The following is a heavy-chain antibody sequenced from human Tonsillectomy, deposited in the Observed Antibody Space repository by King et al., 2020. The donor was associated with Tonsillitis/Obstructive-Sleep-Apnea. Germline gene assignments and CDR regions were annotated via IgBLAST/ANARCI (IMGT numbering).Heavy chain of an antibody. D-gene: IGHD3-10*01. J-gene: IGHJ3*02. CDR2: ISSSSSYI. V-gene: IGHV3-21*01. CDR1: GFTFSSYS. Sequence: VQLVESGGGLVKPGGSLRLSCAASGFTFSSYSMNCVRQAPGKGLEWVSSISSSSSYIYYADSVKGRFTISRDNAKNSLYLQMNSLRAEDTAVYYCARDPGSGSSDAFDIWGQGTMVTVSS. CDR3: ARDPGSGSSDAFDI.